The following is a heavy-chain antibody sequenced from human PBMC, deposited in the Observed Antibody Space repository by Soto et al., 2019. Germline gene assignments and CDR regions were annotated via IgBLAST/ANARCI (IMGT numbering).Heavy chain of an antibody. V-gene: IGHV3-23*01. J-gene: IGHJ6*02. D-gene: IGHD6-13*01. CDR1: GFTFNSCL. Sequence: PGGSLRLSCAASGFTFNSCLMSWVRQAPGKGLEWVSLISGSGRYTDYADSVKGRFTISRDNSKNTLYLQMNSLRAEDTAVHYCAKDPPSERMQPDYGMDVWGQGTTVTVSS. CDR3: AKDPPSERMQPDYGMDV. CDR2: ISGSGRYT.